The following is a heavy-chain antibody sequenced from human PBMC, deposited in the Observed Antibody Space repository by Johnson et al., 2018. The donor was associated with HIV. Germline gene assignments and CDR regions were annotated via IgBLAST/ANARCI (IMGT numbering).Heavy chain of an antibody. CDR2: ISSSGSTI. Sequence: VQLVESGGGLVQPGGSLRLSCAGSGFTFSRYWMHWVRQAPGKGLEWVSYISSSGSTIYYADSVKGRFTISRDNSKNTLYLQMNSLRAEDTAVYYCARENWGQRMNAFDIWGQGTMVTVSS. CDR3: ARENWGQRMNAFDI. D-gene: IGHD7-27*01. CDR1: GFTFSRYW. V-gene: IGHV3-48*01. J-gene: IGHJ3*02.